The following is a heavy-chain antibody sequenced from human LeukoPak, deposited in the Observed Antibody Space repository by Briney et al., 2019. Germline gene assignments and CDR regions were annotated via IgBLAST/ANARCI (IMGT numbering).Heavy chain of an antibody. Sequence: GGSLRLSCAASGFTFRNYATSWVRQAPGKGLEWVSTISDSGGNTYCADSVRGRFTISRDNSKNTLSLQMNSLRVEDTALYYCAKDLGALTYGEGFRGQGTLVTVSS. CDR3: AKDLGALTYGEGF. D-gene: IGHD3-16*01. J-gene: IGHJ4*02. CDR2: ISDSGGNT. V-gene: IGHV3-23*01. CDR1: GFTFRNYA.